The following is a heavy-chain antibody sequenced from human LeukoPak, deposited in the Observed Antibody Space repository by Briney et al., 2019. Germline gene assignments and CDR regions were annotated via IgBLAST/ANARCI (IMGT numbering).Heavy chain of an antibody. CDR2: IYYSGST. CDR1: GGSISSYY. D-gene: IGHD4-17*01. CDR3: ARGTTVTTLGWSNYYYGMDV. J-gene: IGHJ6*02. Sequence: SETLSLTCTVSGGSISSYYWSWIRQPPGKGLEWIGYIYYSGSTNYNPSLKSRITVSLDTSKNQFSLKLSSVTAADTAVYYCARGTTVTTLGWSNYYYGMDVRGQGTTVTVSS. V-gene: IGHV4-59*01.